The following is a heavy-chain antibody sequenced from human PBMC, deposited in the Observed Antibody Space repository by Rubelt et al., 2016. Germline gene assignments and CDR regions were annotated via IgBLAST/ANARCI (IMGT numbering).Heavy chain of an antibody. Sequence: QVQLQQWGAGLLKPSETLSLTCAVYGGSLSDYYWSWIRKPPGKGLEWIGEVDHSGETNYNPYIKSRVTLSVDTSSNQFSLELSSVTVADTAVYYCARARYSSAQIGVIDYWGQGTLVTVSS. D-gene: IGHD5-18*01. V-gene: IGHV4-34*01. CDR2: VDHSGET. J-gene: IGHJ4*02. CDR1: GGSLSDYY. CDR3: ARARYSSAQIGVIDY.